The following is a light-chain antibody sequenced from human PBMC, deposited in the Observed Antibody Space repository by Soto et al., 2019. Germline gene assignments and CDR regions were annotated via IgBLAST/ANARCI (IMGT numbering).Light chain of an antibody. J-gene: IGLJ1*01. V-gene: IGLV2-11*01. CDR3: CSYAGRDTLYV. CDR2: DVS. Sequence: QSALTHPGSGSGAPVHGGTISCTGTSTDVGGYNYVSWYQQHPGKVPKLMIYDVSKRPSGVPDRFSGSKSGNTASLTISGLQAEDEADYYCCSYAGRDTLYVFGSGTKVTVL. CDR1: STDVGGYNY.